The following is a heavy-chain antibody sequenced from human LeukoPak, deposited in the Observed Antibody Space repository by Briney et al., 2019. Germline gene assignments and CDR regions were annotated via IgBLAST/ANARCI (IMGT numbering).Heavy chain of an antibody. Sequence: GGSLRLSCAASGFTFSNYGMHWVRQAPGKGLDWVAVIWYDGSYKYYADSVKGRFTISRDNSKNTLYLQMNSLRAEDTAVYYCAKVVQYTASTGTGLDYWGQGTRVTVSS. CDR2: IWYDGSYK. J-gene: IGHJ4*02. CDR3: AKVVQYTASTGTGLDY. V-gene: IGHV3-33*06. CDR1: GFTFSNYG. D-gene: IGHD6-13*01.